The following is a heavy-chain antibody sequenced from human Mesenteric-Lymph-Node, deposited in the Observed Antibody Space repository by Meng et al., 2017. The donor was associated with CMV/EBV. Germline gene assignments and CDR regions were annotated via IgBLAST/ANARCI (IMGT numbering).Heavy chain of an antibody. CDR2: IKQDGSEK. CDR3: TRGPGAYGGD. CDR1: GFTFSSYW. D-gene: IGHD4-23*01. Sequence: GGSLRLSCAASGFTFSSYWMSWVRQAPGKGLEWVANIKQDGSEKYYVDSVRGRFTISRDNAKNSLYLQMNSLRVEDKAVYFCTRGPGAYGGDWGQGTLVTVSS. V-gene: IGHV3-7*04. J-gene: IGHJ4*02.